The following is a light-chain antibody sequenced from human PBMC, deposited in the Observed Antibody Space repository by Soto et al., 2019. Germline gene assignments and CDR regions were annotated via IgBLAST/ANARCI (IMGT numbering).Light chain of an antibody. Sequence: EIVLTQSPATLSLSPGERATLSCRASQSVSSYLAWYQQKPGQAPRHLIYGASSRATGIPDRFSGSGSGTDFTLTISRLEPEDFAVYYCQQYGNSPVTFGPGTKVDIK. CDR2: GAS. J-gene: IGKJ3*01. V-gene: IGKV3-20*01. CDR3: QQYGNSPVT. CDR1: QSVSSY.